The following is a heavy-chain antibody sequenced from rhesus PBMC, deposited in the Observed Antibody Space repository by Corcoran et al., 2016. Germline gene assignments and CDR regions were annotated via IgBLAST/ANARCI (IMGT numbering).Heavy chain of an antibody. V-gene: IGHV3-11*01. CDR3: TRGRSTVTTFDY. CDR1: GCTVSGDW. Sequence: EVQLAESGGGLVQPGGSLRLSCAASGCTVSGDWMSWVRQALGKGMEWLSDIYGSTMYYGASVKGRFTVSRDNAKNSLYLQMNSLRAEDTAVYYCTRGRSTVTTFDYWGQGVLVTVSS. D-gene: IGHD4-23*01. J-gene: IGHJ4*01. CDR2: IYGSTM.